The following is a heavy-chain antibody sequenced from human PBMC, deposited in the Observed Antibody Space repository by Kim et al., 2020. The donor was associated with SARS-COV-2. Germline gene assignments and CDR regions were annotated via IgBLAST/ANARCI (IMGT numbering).Heavy chain of an antibody. J-gene: IGHJ4*02. CDR3: ARPTSACSRLDS. CDR2: IHDLGST. D-gene: IGHD2-21*01. Sequence: SETLSLTCTLSSGSISSGTYYWVRIRQPPGNGRDFIGKIHDLGSTDYNPSLRGPVTVSIYPSQKSFSLDSTSVTAADTAVYFCARPTSACSRLDSWGQG. CDR1: SGSISSGTYY. V-gene: IGHV4-39*01.